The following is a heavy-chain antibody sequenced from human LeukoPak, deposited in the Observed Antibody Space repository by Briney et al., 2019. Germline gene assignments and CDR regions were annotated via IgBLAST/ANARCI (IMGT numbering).Heavy chain of an antibody. D-gene: IGHD6-6*01. CDR3: VKHAGIAARPWYFDS. V-gene: IGHV3-9*01. Sequence: GGSLRLSCAASGFTFDDYGLHWVRQVPGKGLEWVSGINYQSARFDADSVKGRFTISRDNAKNLLYLLMDSLRPEDSALYYCVKHAGIAARPWYFDSWGQGTQVIVSS. J-gene: IGHJ4*02. CDR1: GFTFDDYG. CDR2: INYQSARF.